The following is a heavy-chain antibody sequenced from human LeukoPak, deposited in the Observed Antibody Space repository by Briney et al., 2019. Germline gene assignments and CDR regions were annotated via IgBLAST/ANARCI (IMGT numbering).Heavy chain of an antibody. J-gene: IGHJ4*02. CDR2: ISSDSSYT. V-gene: IGHV3-11*06. CDR3: ARLHSTAAAGTYDY. CDR1: GFIFSDYY. D-gene: IGHD6-13*01. Sequence: GGSLRLSCAASGFIFSDYYMTWIRRAPGKGLDWISYISSDSSYTRYADSVKGRFTVSRDNAKNSLYLQMNSLRAEDTAVYYCARLHSTAAAGTYDYWGQGTLVTVSS.